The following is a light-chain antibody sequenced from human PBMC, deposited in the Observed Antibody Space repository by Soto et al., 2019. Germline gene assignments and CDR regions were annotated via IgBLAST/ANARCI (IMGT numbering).Light chain of an antibody. V-gene: IGKV3-20*01. J-gene: IGKJ2*01. CDR1: QSVSSTY. CDR3: QQYGSLPRT. Sequence: EIVLTQSPGTVSLSPGERATLSCRASQSVSSTYLAWYQQKPAQAPRLLIYGASSRPTGIPDRFRGSGSGTNFPLTTTRLEPEDVAVYYWQQYGSLPRTFGQGTKLEIK. CDR2: GAS.